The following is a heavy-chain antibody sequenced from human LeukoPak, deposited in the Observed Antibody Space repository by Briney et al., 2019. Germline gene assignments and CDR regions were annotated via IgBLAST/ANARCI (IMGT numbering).Heavy chain of an antibody. Sequence: GGSLRLSCAASGFTFSSYAMSWVRQAPGKGLEWVSAISGSGGSTYYADSVKGRFTISRDSAKNSLYLQMNSLRAEDTAVYYCALAKIGIAVANVFDYWGQGTLVTVSS. D-gene: IGHD6-19*01. J-gene: IGHJ4*02. CDR1: GFTFSSYA. CDR2: ISGSGGST. CDR3: ALAKIGIAVANVFDY. V-gene: IGHV3-23*01.